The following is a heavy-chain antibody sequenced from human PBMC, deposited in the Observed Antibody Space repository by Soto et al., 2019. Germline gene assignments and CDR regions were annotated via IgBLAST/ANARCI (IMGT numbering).Heavy chain of an antibody. CDR2: IYSSGSA. CDR3: ARDLAAAGL. CDR1: RASIYTYS. V-gene: IGHV4-4*07. J-gene: IGHJ4*02. D-gene: IGHD6-13*01. Sequence: SETLSLTCTVSRASIYTYSWTWIRQPAGKGLQWIGHIYSSGSANYSPSLKSRVSMSVDSSKNQISLKLSSVTAADTAVYYCARDLAAAGLWGQGTLVTVSS.